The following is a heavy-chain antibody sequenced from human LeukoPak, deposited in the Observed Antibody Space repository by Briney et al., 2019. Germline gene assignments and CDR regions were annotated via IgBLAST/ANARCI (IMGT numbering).Heavy chain of an antibody. CDR1: GYTFTGYY. V-gene: IGHV1-69*04. CDR2: IIPILGIA. Sequence: ASVKVSCKASGYTFTGYYMHWVRQAPGQGLEWMGRIIPILGIANYAQKFQGRVTITADKSTSTAYMELSSLRSEDTAVYYCARDDDAFDIWGQGTMVTVSS. J-gene: IGHJ3*02. CDR3: ARDDDAFDI.